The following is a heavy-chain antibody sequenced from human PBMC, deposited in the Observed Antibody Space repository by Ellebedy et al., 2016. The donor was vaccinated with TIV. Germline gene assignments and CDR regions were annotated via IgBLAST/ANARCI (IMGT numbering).Heavy chain of an antibody. D-gene: IGHD3-16*01. V-gene: IGHV4-39*02. CDR2: FHYGGRT. CDR1: GGSTSSSNHS. CDR3: ARLDELWGGSWFAP. J-gene: IGHJ5*02. Sequence: MPSETLSLTCTVSGGSTSSSNHSWGWVRQPPGRGLEWIGTFHYGGRTFYNTSFRSRVTISLVTSQMDFSLKVTSVTAADTAVYYCARLDELWGGSWFAPWGQGTLVTVSS.